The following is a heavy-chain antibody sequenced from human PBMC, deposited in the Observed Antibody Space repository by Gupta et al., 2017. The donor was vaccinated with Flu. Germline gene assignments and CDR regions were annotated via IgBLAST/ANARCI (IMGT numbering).Heavy chain of an antibody. D-gene: IGHD4-17*01. V-gene: IGHV3-7*01. CDR1: GFTLSDYW. J-gene: IGHJ5*01. Sequence: VQPGGSLRLSCGASGFTLSDYWLSWVRQAPGKGPELVANINRDGSVINYMDFVRDRFTISRDNAKNAVYFQMNSLRVDDTAVYYCARDVGSGDYDSWGQGTLVTVSS. CDR3: ARDVGSGDYDS. CDR2: INRDGSVI.